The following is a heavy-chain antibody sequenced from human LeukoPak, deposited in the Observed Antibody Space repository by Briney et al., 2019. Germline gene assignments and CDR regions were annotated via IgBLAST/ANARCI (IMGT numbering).Heavy chain of an antibody. CDR1: GGSISSSSYY. J-gene: IGHJ6*03. D-gene: IGHD3-10*01. V-gene: IGHV4-61*02. Sequence: SETLSLTCTVSGGSISSSSYYWSWIRQPAGKGLEWIGRIYTSGSTNYNPSLKSRVTMSVDTSKNQFSLKLSSVTAADTAVYYCAGFLWFGELYPSYYYYYMDVWGKGTTVTVSS. CDR3: AGFLWFGELYPSYYYYYMDV. CDR2: IYTSGST.